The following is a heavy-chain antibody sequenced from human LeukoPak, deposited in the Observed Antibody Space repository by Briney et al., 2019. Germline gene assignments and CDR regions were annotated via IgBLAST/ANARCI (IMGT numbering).Heavy chain of an antibody. D-gene: IGHD1-14*01. CDR2: IHPNSGGT. CDR3: AKRTAEDLDF. Sequence: ASVKVSCKASGYTFTGYYMHWVRQAPGQGLEWMGRIHPNSGGTNYAQKFQGRITMTRDTSISTAYMELSTLTSYDTAVHYCAKRTAEDLDFWGQGTLVTVSS. J-gene: IGHJ4*02. CDR1: GYTFTGYY. V-gene: IGHV1-2*06.